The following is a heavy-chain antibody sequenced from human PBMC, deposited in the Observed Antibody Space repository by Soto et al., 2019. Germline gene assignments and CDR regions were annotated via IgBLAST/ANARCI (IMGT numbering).Heavy chain of an antibody. CDR1: GFTVSSDY. D-gene: IGHD2-2*02. J-gene: IGHJ4*02. Sequence: GGSLRLSCVVSGFTVSSDYMTWVRQAPGKGLEWVSIIYSGGSTYYADSVKGRFTISRDNSKNTVYLQMNSLRAEDTAVYYCAREKFPYTCLDDWGQGTLVTVSS. CDR2: IYSGGST. CDR3: AREKFPYTCLDD. V-gene: IGHV3-66*01.